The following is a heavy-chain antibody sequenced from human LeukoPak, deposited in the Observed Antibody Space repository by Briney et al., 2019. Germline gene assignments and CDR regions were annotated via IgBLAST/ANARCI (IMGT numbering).Heavy chain of an antibody. CDR2: IYTSGNT. CDR1: GGSISSYSYY. Sequence: PSETLSLTCTLSGGSISSYSYYWSWVRQPVGGGLEWLGRIYTSGNTNYNPSLKSRVTMSVDTSKNQFSLKLSSVTAADTAVYYCARDHQGDSSGYYDAFDIWGQGTMVTVSS. J-gene: IGHJ3*02. CDR3: ARDHQGDSSGYYDAFDI. V-gene: IGHV4-61*02. D-gene: IGHD3-22*01.